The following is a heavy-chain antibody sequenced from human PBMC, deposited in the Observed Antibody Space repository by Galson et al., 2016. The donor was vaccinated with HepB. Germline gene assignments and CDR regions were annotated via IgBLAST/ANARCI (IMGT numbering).Heavy chain of an antibody. V-gene: IGHV3-53*01. CDR2: IYSGGST. CDR3: AKGAYSLPENFQH. Sequence: SLRLSCAASGLSVGSNYMSWVRQAPGKGLEWVSIIYSGGSTFFADSVQGRFTVSRDNSKSTLYLQMNSLRAENTAVYYCAKGAYSLPENFQHWGQGTLVTVSS. D-gene: IGHD2-15*01. CDR1: GLSVGSNY. J-gene: IGHJ1*01.